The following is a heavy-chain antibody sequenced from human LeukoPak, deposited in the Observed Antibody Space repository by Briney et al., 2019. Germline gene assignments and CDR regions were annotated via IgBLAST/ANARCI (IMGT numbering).Heavy chain of an antibody. V-gene: IGHV3-74*01. CDR1: GFTFSSYG. Sequence: PGGSLRLSCAASGFTFSSYGMHWVRQAPGKGLVWVSRINGDGSTTNYADSVKSRFTISRDNAKNMLYLQMNSLRVEDTAVYYCARIGYYDSMWGQGTLVTVSS. CDR3: ARIGYYDSM. J-gene: IGHJ4*02. CDR2: INGDGSTT. D-gene: IGHD3-22*01.